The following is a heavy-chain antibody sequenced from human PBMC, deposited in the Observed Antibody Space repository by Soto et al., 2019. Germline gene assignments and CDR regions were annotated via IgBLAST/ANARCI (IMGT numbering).Heavy chain of an antibody. CDR3: ARDPAPRITIFGVDPMRHYYYGMDV. CDR2: IYYSGST. CDR1: GGSISSGGYY. V-gene: IGHV4-31*03. Sequence: SETLSLTCTVSGGSISSGGYYWSWIRQHPGKGLEWIGYIYYSGSTYYNPSLKSRVTISVDTSKNQFSLKLSSVTAADTAVYYCARDPAPRITIFGVDPMRHYYYGMDVWGQGTTVTVSS. D-gene: IGHD3-3*01. J-gene: IGHJ6*02.